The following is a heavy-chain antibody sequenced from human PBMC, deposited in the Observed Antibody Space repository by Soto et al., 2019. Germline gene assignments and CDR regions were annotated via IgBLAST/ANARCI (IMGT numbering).Heavy chain of an antibody. D-gene: IGHD3-3*01. V-gene: IGHV3-30*18. J-gene: IGHJ4*02. CDR3: AKDKLESRHYVMDY. CDR1: GFTFSSYG. CDR2: ISYDGSNK. Sequence: GRSLRLSCAASGFTFSSYGMHWVRQAPGKGLEWVAVISYDGSNKYYADSVKGRFTISGDNSKNTLYLQMNSLRAEDTAVYYCAKDKLESRHYVMDYWGQGTLVTVSS.